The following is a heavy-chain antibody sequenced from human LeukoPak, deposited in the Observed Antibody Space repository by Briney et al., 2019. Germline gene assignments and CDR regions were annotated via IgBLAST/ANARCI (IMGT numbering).Heavy chain of an antibody. CDR2: INPSGGST. V-gene: IGHV1-46*01. D-gene: IGHD2-15*01. Sequence: TFTXXYMHWVRQAPGQGLEWMGIINPSGGSTSYAQKFQGGVTMTRDTSTSTVYMELSSLRSEDTAVYYCARAVVVAAGFDYWGQGTLVTVSS. CDR1: TFTXXY. J-gene: IGHJ4*02. CDR3: ARAVVVAAGFDY.